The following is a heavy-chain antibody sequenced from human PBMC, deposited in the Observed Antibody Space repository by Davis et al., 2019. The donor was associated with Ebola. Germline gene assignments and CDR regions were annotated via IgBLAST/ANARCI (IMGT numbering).Heavy chain of an antibody. CDR2: SYYSGST. CDR1: RGSISPFY. Sequence: MPSETLSLTCTVSRGSISPFYWSWIRQPPGKGLEWIGHSYYSGSTNYNPSLKSRVTISVDTSKTLFSLNLSSVTAADTAVYYCARSYGSGIKGREINWFDPWGQGTLVTVSS. CDR3: ARSYGSGIKGREINWFDP. J-gene: IGHJ5*02. V-gene: IGHV4-59*01. D-gene: IGHD3-10*01.